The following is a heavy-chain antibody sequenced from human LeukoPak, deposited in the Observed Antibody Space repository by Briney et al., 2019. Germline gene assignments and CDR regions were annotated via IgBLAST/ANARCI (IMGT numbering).Heavy chain of an antibody. CDR1: GFTFSSYT. CDR2: ISSGNSYI. D-gene: IGHD5-12*01. Sequence: GGSLRLSCAASGFTFSSYTMNWVRQAPGKGLEWVSIISSGNSYIHYADSVKGRFTISRDNAKNSLFLQMNSLRGEDTAVYYCARDLMDIVATIPFDYWGQGTLVTVSS. J-gene: IGHJ4*02. V-gene: IGHV3-21*01. CDR3: ARDLMDIVATIPFDY.